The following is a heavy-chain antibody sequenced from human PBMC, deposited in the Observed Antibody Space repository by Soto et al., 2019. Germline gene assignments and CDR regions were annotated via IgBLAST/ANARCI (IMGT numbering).Heavy chain of an antibody. CDR3: AKPLVRGSYYFDY. J-gene: IGHJ4*02. V-gene: IGHV3-30*18. CDR1: GFTFSSYG. CDR2: ISYDGSNK. D-gene: IGHD1-26*01. Sequence: GGSLRLSCAASGFTFSSYGMHWVRQAPGKGLEWVAVISYDGSNKYYADSVKGRFTISRDNSKNTLYLQMNSLRAEDTAVYYCAKPLVRGSYYFDYWGQGTLVTVSS.